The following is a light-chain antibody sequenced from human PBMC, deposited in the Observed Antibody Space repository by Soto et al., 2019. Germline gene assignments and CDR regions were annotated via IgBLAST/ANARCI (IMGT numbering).Light chain of an antibody. Sequence: QSVLTQPASVSGSPGQSITISCTGTSSDVGGYNYVSWYQQHPGTAPKLMIYEVSNRPSGLSNRFSGSKSGNTASLTISGLQAEDEADYYCSSYTSSSSLYVFGTGTNVTVL. J-gene: IGLJ1*01. CDR2: EVS. CDR1: SSDVGGYNY. CDR3: SSYTSSSSLYV. V-gene: IGLV2-14*01.